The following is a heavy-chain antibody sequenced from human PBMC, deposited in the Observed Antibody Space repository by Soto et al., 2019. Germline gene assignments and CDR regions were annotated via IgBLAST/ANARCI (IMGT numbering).Heavy chain of an antibody. J-gene: IGHJ6*02. CDR2: IYPGDSDT. CDR3: ARHKGYCDSTSCYGMDV. D-gene: IGHD2-15*01. Sequence: GSGYSFTSYWIVWVRQMPGKGLEWMGSIYPGDSDTRYSPSLQGQATISADKSITTAYLQWNSLKASDTAMYFCARHKGYCDSTSCYGMDVWGQGAKVTSP. V-gene: IGHV5-51*01. CDR1: GYSFTSYW.